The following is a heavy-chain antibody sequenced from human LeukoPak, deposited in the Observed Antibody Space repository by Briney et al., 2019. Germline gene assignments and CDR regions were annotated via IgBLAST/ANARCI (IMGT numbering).Heavy chain of an antibody. CDR1: GCTFTNYY. D-gene: IGHD1-26*01. J-gene: IGHJ4*02. CDR2: MNPNSAGT. V-gene: IGHV1-8*03. CDR3: ARSYTGSHPPDY. Sequence: ASVKVSRKASGCTFTNYYMHWVRQATGQGLEWMGWMNPNSAGTGYAQKFQGRVTFTRDISINTAYMELSSLRSEDTAVYYCARSYTGSHPPDYWGQGTLVTVSS.